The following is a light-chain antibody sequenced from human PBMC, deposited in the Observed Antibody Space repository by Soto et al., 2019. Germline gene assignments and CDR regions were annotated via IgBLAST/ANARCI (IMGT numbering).Light chain of an antibody. CDR3: SSYTSSSTL. J-gene: IGLJ2*01. CDR1: SSDVGGYNY. CDR2: EVS. Sequence: QSVLTQPASLSGFPGQSITISCTGSSSDVGGYNYVSWYQQHPGRAPKLLIYEVSHRTSGVSNRFSGSRSGNTASLTISGVQAEDEADYYCSSYTSSSTLFGGGTKLTVL. V-gene: IGLV2-14*01.